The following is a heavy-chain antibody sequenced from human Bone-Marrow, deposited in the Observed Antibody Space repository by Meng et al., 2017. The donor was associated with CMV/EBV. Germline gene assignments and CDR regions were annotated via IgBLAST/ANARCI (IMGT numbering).Heavy chain of an antibody. Sequence: LSLTCTVSGGSISSGDYYWNWIRQSPGKGLEWVSYISSSSSTIYYADSVKGRFTISRDNAKNSLYLQMNSLRAEDTAVYYCARAYYDFWSGYFPVYYYYGMDVWGQGTTVTVSS. D-gene: IGHD3-3*01. CDR3: ARAYYDFWSGYFPVYYYYGMDV. V-gene: IGHV3-11*04. CDR2: ISSSSSTI. J-gene: IGHJ6*02. CDR1: GGSISSGDYY.